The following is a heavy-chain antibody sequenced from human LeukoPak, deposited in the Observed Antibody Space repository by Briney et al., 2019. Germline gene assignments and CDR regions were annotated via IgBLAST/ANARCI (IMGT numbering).Heavy chain of an antibody. V-gene: IGHV3-48*04. Sequence: PGGSLRLSCAASGFTFSSYSMNWVRQAPGKGLEWVSYISSSSSTIYYADSVKGRFTISRDNAKNSLYLQMNSLRAEDTAVYYCARERAEEVWSGDYYYYYMDVWGKGTTVTVSS. CDR3: ARERAEEVWSGDYYYYYMDV. CDR1: GFTFSSYS. J-gene: IGHJ6*03. D-gene: IGHD3-3*01. CDR2: ISSSSSTI.